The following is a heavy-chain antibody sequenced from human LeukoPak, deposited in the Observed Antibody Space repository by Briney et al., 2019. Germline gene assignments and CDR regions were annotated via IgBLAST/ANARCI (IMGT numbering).Heavy chain of an antibody. CDR3: ARVITMIQGFDP. CDR1: GGSFSGYY. V-gene: IGHV4-34*01. D-gene: IGHD3-22*01. CDR2: INYSGST. Sequence: PSETLSLTCVVYGGSFSGYYWSRISQPPGKGLEWIGEINYSGSTYYNPSLKSRVTISVDTSKNQFSLKLSSVTAADTAVYYCARVITMIQGFDPWGQGTLVTVSS. J-gene: IGHJ5*02.